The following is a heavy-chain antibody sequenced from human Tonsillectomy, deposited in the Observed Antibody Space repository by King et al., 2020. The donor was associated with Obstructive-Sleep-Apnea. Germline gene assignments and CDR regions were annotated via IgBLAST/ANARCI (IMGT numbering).Heavy chain of an antibody. CDR1: GYSFSNYW. J-gene: IGHJ2*01. V-gene: IGHV5-10-1*01. CDR2: IDPIDSNT. CDR3: TRHLIVATKCWNFDL. D-gene: IGHD5-12*01. Sequence: QLVQSGAEVKKAGESLRISCKGSGYSFSNYWISWVRQMPGKGLEWMGRIDPIDSNTNYSPSFQAHVTISADKSINTAYLQWSSLKASDTAMYYCTRHLIVATKCWNFDLWGRGTLVTVSS.